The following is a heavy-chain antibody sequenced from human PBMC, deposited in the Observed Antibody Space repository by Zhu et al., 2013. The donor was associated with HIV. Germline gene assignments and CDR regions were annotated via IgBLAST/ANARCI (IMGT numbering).Heavy chain of an antibody. J-gene: IGHJ5*02. V-gene: IGHV1-2*02. D-gene: IGHD3-16*01. CDR3: ARVGGFRSMGTKRWFDP. CDR1: GYTFTGYY. Sequence: QVQLVQSGAEVKKPGASVKVSCKASGYTFTGYYMHWVRQAPGQGLEWMGWINPNSGGTNYAQKFQGRVTISRNTSINTAYMELSSLRSEDTAVYYCARVGGFRSMGTKRWFDPWGQGTLVTVSS. CDR2: INPNSGGT.